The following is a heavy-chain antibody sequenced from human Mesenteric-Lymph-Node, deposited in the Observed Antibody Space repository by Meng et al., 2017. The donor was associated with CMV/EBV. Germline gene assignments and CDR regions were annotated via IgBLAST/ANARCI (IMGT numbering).Heavy chain of an antibody. CDR3: SRGENYYGYYYYWCMDV. CDR2: MNPNSGNT. J-gene: IGHJ6*02. Sequence: ASVKVSCKASGYTFTSYDINWVRQATGQGLEWMGWMNPNSGNTGYAQKFQGRVTITRNTSISTAYMELSSLKAEDTAVYYCSRGENYYGYYYYWCMDVWGQGTTVTVSS. CDR1: GYTFTSYD. D-gene: IGHD1-26*01. V-gene: IGHV1-8*03.